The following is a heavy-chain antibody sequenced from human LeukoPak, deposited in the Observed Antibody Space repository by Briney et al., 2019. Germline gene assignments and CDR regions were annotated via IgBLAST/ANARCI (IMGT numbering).Heavy chain of an antibody. D-gene: IGHD3-22*01. CDR2: MNPNSGNT. J-gene: IGHJ6*03. CDR1: GYTFTSYD. V-gene: IGHV1-8*02. CDR3: ARRGSYQDSSGYYYLYYYYYMDV. Sequence: ASVKVSCKASGYTFTSYDINWVRQATGQGLEWIGWMNPNSGNTGYAQRFQGRVTMTRNTSISTAYMELSSLRSEDTAVYYCARRGSYQDSSGYYYLYYYYYMDVWGKGTTVTISS.